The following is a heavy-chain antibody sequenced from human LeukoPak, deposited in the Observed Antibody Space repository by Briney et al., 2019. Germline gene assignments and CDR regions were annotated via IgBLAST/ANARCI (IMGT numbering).Heavy chain of an antibody. CDR3: ARDISSGYYDAFDI. D-gene: IGHD3-22*01. CDR1: GGTFSSYA. CDR2: IIPILGIA. Sequence: ASVKVSCKASGGTFSSYAISWVRQAPGQGLEWMGRIIPILGIANYAQKFQGRVTITADKSTSTAYMELNSLRAEDTAVYYCARDISSGYYDAFDIWGQGTMVTVSS. V-gene: IGHV1-69*04. J-gene: IGHJ3*02.